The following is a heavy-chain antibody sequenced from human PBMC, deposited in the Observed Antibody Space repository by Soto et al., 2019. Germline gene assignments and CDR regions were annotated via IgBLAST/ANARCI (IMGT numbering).Heavy chain of an antibody. CDR1: GFTFSSYG. CDR2: IWYDGSNK. Sequence: GGSLRLCCAASGFTFSSYGMHWVRQAPGKGLEWVAVIWYDGSNKYYADSVKGRFTISRDNSKNTLYLQMNSLRAEDTAVYYCARTTYGDYGSFDYWGQGTLVTVSS. V-gene: IGHV3-33*01. D-gene: IGHD4-17*01. J-gene: IGHJ4*02. CDR3: ARTTYGDYGSFDY.